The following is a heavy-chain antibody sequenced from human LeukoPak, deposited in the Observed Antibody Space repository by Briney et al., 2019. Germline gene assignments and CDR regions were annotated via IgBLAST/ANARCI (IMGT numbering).Heavy chain of an antibody. V-gene: IGHV1-69*05. Sequence: SVKVSCKASGGTFSSYAISWVRQAPGQGLEWMGGIIPIFGTANYAQKFQGRVTITTDESTSTAYMELSSLRSEDTAVYYCSRVGSCSSTSCYKVGWFDPWGQGTLVTVSS. CDR3: SRVGSCSSTSCYKVGWFDP. CDR1: GGTFSSYA. J-gene: IGHJ5*02. D-gene: IGHD2-2*02. CDR2: IIPIFGTA.